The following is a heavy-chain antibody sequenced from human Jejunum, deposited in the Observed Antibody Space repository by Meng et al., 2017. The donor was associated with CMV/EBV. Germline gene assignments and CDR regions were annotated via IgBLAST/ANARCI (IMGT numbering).Heavy chain of an antibody. CDR3: ARLIDYDSSGYYYFDY. J-gene: IGHJ4*02. CDR2: IYYSGIT. V-gene: IGHV4-39*07. Sequence: GSISSSSYYWGWIRQPAGKGPEWIGSIYYSGITYYNPSLKSRVTISVDTSKNQFSLTLGSVTAADTAVYYCARLIDYDSSGYYYFDYWGQGTLVTVSS. CDR1: GSISSSSYY. D-gene: IGHD3-22*01.